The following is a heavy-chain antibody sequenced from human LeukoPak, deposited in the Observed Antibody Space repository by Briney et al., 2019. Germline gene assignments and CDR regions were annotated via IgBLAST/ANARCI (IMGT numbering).Heavy chain of an antibody. J-gene: IGHJ4*02. V-gene: IGHV3-33*01. Sequence: GGSLRLSCAASGFTFSSYGMHWVRQAPGKGLEWVAVIWYDGSNKYYADSVKGRFIISRDNSKNTLYLQMNSLRAEDTAVYYCATHPGTIFGVVIAYYFDYWGQGTLVTVSS. CDR3: ATHPGTIFGVVIAYYFDY. CDR2: IWYDGSNK. D-gene: IGHD3-3*01. CDR1: GFTFSSYG.